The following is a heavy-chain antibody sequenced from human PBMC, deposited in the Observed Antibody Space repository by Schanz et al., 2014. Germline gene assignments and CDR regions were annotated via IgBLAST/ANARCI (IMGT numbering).Heavy chain of an antibody. Sequence: QVQLVQSGAEVKKPGASVKVSCKASGYTFTGYYMHWVRQAPGQGLEWMGWINPNSGGTKYAQKFQGRVTMTRDTSISTAYMELSRLRSDDTVVYYCARVTLYCRGGSCPFDYWGQGTLVTVSS. CDR2: INPNSGGT. CDR3: ARVTLYCRGGSCPFDY. D-gene: IGHD2-15*01. V-gene: IGHV1-2*02. J-gene: IGHJ4*02. CDR1: GYTFTGYY.